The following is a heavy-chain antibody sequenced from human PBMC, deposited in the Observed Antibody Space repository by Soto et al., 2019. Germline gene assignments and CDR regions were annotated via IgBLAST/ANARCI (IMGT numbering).Heavy chain of an antibody. CDR3: ARDGTTVTTFDY. V-gene: IGHV1-69*08. Sequence: QVQLVQSGAEVKKPGSSVKVSCKASGGTFSSYTISWVRQAPGQGLEWMGRIIPILGIANYAQKSQGRVTITADKSTSTAYMELSSLRSEDTAVYYCARDGTTVTTFDYWGQGTLVTVSS. J-gene: IGHJ4*02. CDR2: IIPILGIA. CDR1: GGTFSSYT. D-gene: IGHD4-17*01.